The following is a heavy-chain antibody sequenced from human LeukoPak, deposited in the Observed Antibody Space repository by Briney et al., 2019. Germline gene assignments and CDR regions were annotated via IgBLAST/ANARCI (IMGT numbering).Heavy chain of an antibody. CDR1: GFTFSRYG. CDR3: ARDGGEGSDEDIWYFDL. CDR2: LSSSSTYI. D-gene: IGHD3-16*01. V-gene: IGHV3-21*01. J-gene: IGHJ2*01. Sequence: NPGGSLRLSCAASGFTFSRYGMNWVRQAPGKGLEWVSALSSSSTYIFYGDSVKGRFTVSRDNAKNSLYLQMNSLRAEDTAVYFCARDGGEGSDEDIWYFDLWGRGTLATVSS.